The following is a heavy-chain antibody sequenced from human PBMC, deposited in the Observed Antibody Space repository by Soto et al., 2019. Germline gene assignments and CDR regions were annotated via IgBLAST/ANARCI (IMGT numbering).Heavy chain of an antibody. CDR2: ISGSGGST. V-gene: IGHV3-23*01. CDR3: AKASSWYYDSSGYYYPFDY. Sequence: GGSLRLSRAASGFTFSSYAMSWVRQAPGKGLEWVSAISGSGGSTYYADSVKGRFTISRDNSKNTLYLQMNSLRAEDTAVYYCAKASSWYYDSSGYYYPFDYWGQGTLVTVSS. D-gene: IGHD3-22*01. J-gene: IGHJ4*02. CDR1: GFTFSSYA.